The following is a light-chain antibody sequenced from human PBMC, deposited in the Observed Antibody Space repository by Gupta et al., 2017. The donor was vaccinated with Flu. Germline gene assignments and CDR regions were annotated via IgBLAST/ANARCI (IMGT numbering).Light chain of an antibody. CDR3: QQENNWPIT. V-gene: IGKV3-15*01. CDR1: QSVGST. CDR2: LAS. Sequence: ETVMTQSPATLSVSLGERATLSCRASQSVGSTLAWYQQKPGQAPRLLLYLASTRATGVPARFSGSGSGTEFTLAISSLQSEDFAVYYCQQENNWPITFGQGTRMDI. J-gene: IGKJ5*01.